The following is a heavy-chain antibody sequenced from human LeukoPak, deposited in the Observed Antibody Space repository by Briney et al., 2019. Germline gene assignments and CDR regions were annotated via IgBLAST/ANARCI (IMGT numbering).Heavy chain of an antibody. CDR2: IYYSGST. CDR1: GGSISSGDYY. V-gene: IGHV4-30-4*08. Sequence: SRTLSLTCTVSGGSISSGDYYWSWIRQPPGKGLEWIGYIYYSGSTYYNPSLKSRVTISVDTSKNQFSLKLSSVTAADTAVYYCARDKRDCSSTSCYIWGHYYYYMDVWGKGTTVTVSS. D-gene: IGHD2-2*02. J-gene: IGHJ6*03. CDR3: ARDKRDCSSTSCYIWGHYYYYMDV.